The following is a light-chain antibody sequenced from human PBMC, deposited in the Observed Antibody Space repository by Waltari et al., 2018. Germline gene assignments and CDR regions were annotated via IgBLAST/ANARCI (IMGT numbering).Light chain of an antibody. CDR2: NGA. CDR3: HSYDRSLDGVV. J-gene: IGLJ2*01. V-gene: IGLV1-40*01. Sequence: QSVLTQPPSVSGAPGQTVTISCTGSRPNIGAAYGVPWYQQLPGTAPKLLIDNGANRPSGVPDRFSGSRSGTSASLAITGLQAEDEADYFCHSYDRSLDGVVFSGGTKLTVL. CDR1: RPNIGAAYG.